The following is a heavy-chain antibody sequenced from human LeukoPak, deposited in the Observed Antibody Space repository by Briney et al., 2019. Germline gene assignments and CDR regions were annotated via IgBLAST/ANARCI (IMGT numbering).Heavy chain of an antibody. CDR2: VIPISGTA. J-gene: IGHJ4*02. V-gene: IGHV1-69*13. Sequence: SVKVSCKASGGTFSSYAISWVRQAPGQGLEWMGGVIPISGTANYAQKFQGRVTITADESTSTAYMELSSLRSEDTAVYYCSRDSPDWGRYYFDYWGQGTLVTVSS. CDR3: SRDSPDWGRYYFDY. CDR1: GGTFSSYA. D-gene: IGHD7-27*01.